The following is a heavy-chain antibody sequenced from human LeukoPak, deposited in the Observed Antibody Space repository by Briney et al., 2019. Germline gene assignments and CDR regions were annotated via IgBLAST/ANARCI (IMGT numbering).Heavy chain of an antibody. CDR2: ISGNGGST. CDR3: ARDSGYYGSGSYYWLDY. D-gene: IGHD3-10*01. CDR1: GFTFSSYA. V-gene: IGHV3-23*01. J-gene: IGHJ4*02. Sequence: GGSLRLSCAASGFTFSSYAMSWVRQAPGKGLEWVSAISGNGGSTYYADSVKGRFTISRDNSKNSLYLQMNSLRAEDTAVYYCARDSGYYGSGSYYWLDYWGQGILVTVSS.